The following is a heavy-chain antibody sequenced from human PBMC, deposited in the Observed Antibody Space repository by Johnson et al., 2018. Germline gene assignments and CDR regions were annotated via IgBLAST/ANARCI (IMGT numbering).Heavy chain of an antibody. CDR1: GFTFSNYG. CDR3: VKRFAGGAGAVDI. J-gene: IGHJ3*02. Sequence: QVQLVQSGGGVVQPGGSLRLSCAASGFTFSNYGMLWVRQTPGKGLQWVSLISYDGSSKYYAGSVKGGFTISRDNSKNTLYLRWNSLRFEDTAMYYCVKRFAGGAGAVDIWGQGTMVTVSS. V-gene: IGHV3-30*18. CDR2: ISYDGSSK. D-gene: IGHD3-16*01.